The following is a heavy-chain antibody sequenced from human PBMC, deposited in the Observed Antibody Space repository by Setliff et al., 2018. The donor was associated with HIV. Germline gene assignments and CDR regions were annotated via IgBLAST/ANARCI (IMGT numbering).Heavy chain of an antibody. D-gene: IGHD6-19*01. V-gene: IGHV1-69*13. J-gene: IGHJ3*02. CDR3: ARDSIAVAGTGKNAFDI. Sequence: SVKVSCKASGYTFTSYGISWVRQAPGQGLEWMGGIIPMFGTANYAQKFQGRVTITADESTSTAYMDLSSLRSEDTAVYYCARDSIAVAGTGKNAFDIWGPGTMVTVSS. CDR1: GYTFTSYG. CDR2: IIPMFGTA.